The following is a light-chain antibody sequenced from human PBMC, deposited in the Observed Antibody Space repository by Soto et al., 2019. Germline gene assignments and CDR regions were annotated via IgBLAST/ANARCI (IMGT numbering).Light chain of an antibody. J-gene: IGKJ4*02. CDR2: AAS. Sequence: DIQMTQSPSSLSASAGDRVTITCRASQTITYFLNWYQQKPGKAPKLLIDAASRLQGGVPSRFSGSGSGTDFTLTINSLQPEDVATYYCQQSYSIPRTFGGGTKVEIK. CDR3: QQSYSIPRT. CDR1: QTITYF. V-gene: IGKV1-39*01.